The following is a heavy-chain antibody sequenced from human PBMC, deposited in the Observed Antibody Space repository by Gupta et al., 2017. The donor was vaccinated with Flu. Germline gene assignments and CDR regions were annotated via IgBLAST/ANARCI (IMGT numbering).Heavy chain of an antibody. CDR3: ARSEVGYSYGPHGVDY. V-gene: IGHV3-48*02. J-gene: IGHJ4*02. CDR2: ISSSSSTI. CDR1: GFPFSSYS. Sequence: EVQLVESGGGLVQPGGSLRLSCAASGFPFSSYSMNWVRQAPGKGLEWVSYISSSSSTIYYADSVKGRFTISRDNAKNSLYLQMNSLRDEDTAVYYCARSEVGYSYGPHGVDYWGQGTLVTVSS. D-gene: IGHD5-18*01.